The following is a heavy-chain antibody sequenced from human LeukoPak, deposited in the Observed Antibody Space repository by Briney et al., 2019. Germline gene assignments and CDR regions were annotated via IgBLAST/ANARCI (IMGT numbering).Heavy chain of an antibody. CDR2: INPNSGGT. CDR1: GGTFSSYA. V-gene: IGHV1-2*02. J-gene: IGHJ4*02. CDR3: ARDRVASGIAAAGTVDY. D-gene: IGHD6-13*01. Sequence: GASVKVSCKASGGTFSSYAISWVRQAPGQGLEWMGWINPNSGGTNYAQKFQGRVTMTRDTSISTAYMELSRLRSDDTAVYYCARDRVASGIAAAGTVDYWGQGTLVTVSS.